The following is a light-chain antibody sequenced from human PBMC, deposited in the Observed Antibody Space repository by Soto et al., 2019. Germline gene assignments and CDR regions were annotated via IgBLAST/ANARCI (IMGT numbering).Light chain of an antibody. J-gene: IGLJ3*02. Sequence: QSVLTQPASVSGSAGQSITISCSGTMRDVGAYNLVSWYQQHPGTAPKLIIYEVRNRPSGISSRFSGSRSGNTASLTISGLQSEDEGDYYCSAYTAGSTLVFGGGTKVIVL. CDR1: MRDVGAYNL. CDR3: SAYTAGSTLV. CDR2: EVR. V-gene: IGLV2-14*01.